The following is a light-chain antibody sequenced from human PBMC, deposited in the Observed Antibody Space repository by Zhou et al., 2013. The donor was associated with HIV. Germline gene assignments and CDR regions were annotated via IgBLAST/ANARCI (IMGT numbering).Light chain of an antibody. CDR1: QSISSW. CDR3: QQYNSYPYT. V-gene: IGKV1-5*03. Sequence: DIQMTQSPSTLSASVGDRVTITCRASQSISSWLAWYQQKPGKAPKLLIYKASSLESGVPSRFSGSGSGTEFTLTISSLQPDDFATYYCQQYNSYPYTFGQGPNWRSN. CDR2: KAS. J-gene: IGKJ2*01.